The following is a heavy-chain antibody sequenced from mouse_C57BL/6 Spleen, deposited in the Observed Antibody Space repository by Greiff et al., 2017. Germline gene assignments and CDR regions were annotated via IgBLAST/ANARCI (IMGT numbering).Heavy chain of an antibody. CDR3: AREDYYGSPSWFAY. V-gene: IGHV5-4*01. CDR1: GFTFSSYA. Sequence: EVQRVESGGGLVKPGGSLKLSCAASGFTFSSYAMSWVRQTPEKRLEWVATISDGGSYTYYPDNVKGRFTISRDNAKNNLYLQMSHLKSEDTAMYYCAREDYYGSPSWFAYWGQGTLVTVSA. D-gene: IGHD1-1*01. CDR2: ISDGGSYT. J-gene: IGHJ3*01.